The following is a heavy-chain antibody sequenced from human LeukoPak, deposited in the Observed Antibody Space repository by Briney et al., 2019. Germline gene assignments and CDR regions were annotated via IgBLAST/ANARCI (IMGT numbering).Heavy chain of an antibody. CDR2: MNPNSGNT. D-gene: IGHD1-26*01. V-gene: IGHV1-8*01. CDR1: GYTFTSYD. CDR3: AKALYSGSYWDFDY. Sequence: ASVKVSCKASGYTFTSYDINWVRQATGQGLEWMGWMNPNSGNTGYAQKFQGRVTMTRNTSISTAYMELSSLRAEDTAVYYCAKALYSGSYWDFDYWGQGTLVTVSS. J-gene: IGHJ4*02.